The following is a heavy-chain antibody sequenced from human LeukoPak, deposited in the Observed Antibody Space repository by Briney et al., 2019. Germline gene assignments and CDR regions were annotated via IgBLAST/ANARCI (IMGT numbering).Heavy chain of an antibody. Sequence: GASVKVSCKASGYTFTGYYMHWVRQAPGQGLEWMGIINPSGGSTSYAQKFQGRVTMTRDTSTSTVYMELSSLRSEDTAVYYCASPIVATSALDYWGQGTLVTVSS. V-gene: IGHV1-46*03. CDR2: INPSGGST. CDR3: ASPIVATSALDY. J-gene: IGHJ4*02. CDR1: GYTFTGYY. D-gene: IGHD5-12*01.